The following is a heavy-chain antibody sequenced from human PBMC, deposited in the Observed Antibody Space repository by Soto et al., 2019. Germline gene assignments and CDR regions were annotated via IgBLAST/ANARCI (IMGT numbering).Heavy chain of an antibody. D-gene: IGHD1-26*01. Sequence: QVQLVQSGAEVKKPGSSVKVSCKASGGTFSSYAISWVRQAPGHGLEWMGGIIPIFGTADYAQTFQGRVTIPADESTRTAYMELRSLTSEQSAVYYCASHTGSSPEGRYYYGMDVWGQGTTVTVSS. CDR1: GGTFSSYA. V-gene: IGHV1-69*12. J-gene: IGHJ6*02. CDR2: IIPIFGTA. CDR3: ASHTGSSPEGRYYYGMDV.